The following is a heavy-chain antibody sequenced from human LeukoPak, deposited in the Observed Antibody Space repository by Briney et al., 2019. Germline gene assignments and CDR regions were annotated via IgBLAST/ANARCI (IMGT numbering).Heavy chain of an antibody. CDR2: ISYDGSNK. D-gene: IGHD2-21*02. CDR3: ARGDVVVTAIQGDAFDI. CDR1: GFTFSSYA. V-gene: IGHV3-30-3*01. Sequence: GGSLRLSCAASGFTFSSYAMHWVRQAPGKGLEWVAVISYDGSNKYYADSVKGRFTISRDNSKDTLYLQMNSLRAEDTAVYYCARGDVVVTAIQGDAFDIWGQGTMVTVSS. J-gene: IGHJ3*02.